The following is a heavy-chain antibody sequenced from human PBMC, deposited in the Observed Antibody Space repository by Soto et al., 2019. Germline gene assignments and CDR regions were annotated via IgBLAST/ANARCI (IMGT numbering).Heavy chain of an antibody. V-gene: IGHV3-23*01. CDR2: ISDSGGTT. Sequence: EVQLLESGGGLVQPGGSLRLSCAASGFTFSSYAMSWVGQGPRKGLEWVAGISDSGGTTYYVDSVKGRFTISRDNSRSTQFLQMNSLRHEDTAVYYCAKDRSDFAWYTSAPFDLWGQGTMVTVSS. D-gene: IGHD3-9*01. CDR1: GFTFSSYA. CDR3: AKDRSDFAWYTSAPFDL. J-gene: IGHJ3*01.